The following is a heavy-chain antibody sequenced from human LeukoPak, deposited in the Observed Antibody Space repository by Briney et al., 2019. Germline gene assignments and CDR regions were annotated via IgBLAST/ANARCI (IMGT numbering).Heavy chain of an antibody. Sequence: GGSPRLSCAASGFTFSSYAMSWVRQAPGKGLEWVSAISGSGGSTYCADSVKGRFTISRDNSKNTLYLQMNSLRAEDTAVYYCAKGGYDILTWDYWGQGTLVTVSS. CDR1: GFTFSSYA. CDR2: ISGSGGST. J-gene: IGHJ4*02. D-gene: IGHD3-9*01. CDR3: AKGGYDILTWDY. V-gene: IGHV3-23*01.